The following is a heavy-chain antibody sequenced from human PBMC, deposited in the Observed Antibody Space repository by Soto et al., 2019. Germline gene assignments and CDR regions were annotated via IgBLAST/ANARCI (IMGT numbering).Heavy chain of an antibody. D-gene: IGHD2-15*01. Sequence: SETLSLTCTVSGGSISSDYWSWIRQPPGKGLEWIGCIYYSGSTNYNPSLKSRVTISVDTSKNQFSLKLSSVTAAYTAVYYCSSLVYCSGGSCYSGSYFQYWGQGTLVTVSS. CDR1: GGSISSDY. J-gene: IGHJ1*01. CDR2: IYYSGST. CDR3: SSLVYCSGGSCYSGSYFQY. V-gene: IGHV4-59*08.